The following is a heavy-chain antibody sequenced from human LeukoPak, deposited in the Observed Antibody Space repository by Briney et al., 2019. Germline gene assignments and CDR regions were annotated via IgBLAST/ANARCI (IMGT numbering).Heavy chain of an antibody. D-gene: IGHD2-8*02. J-gene: IGHJ4*02. CDR1: GFNVRSYW. V-gene: IGHV3-74*01. CDR2: VNRDGTTT. Sequence: GGSLRLSCAASGFNVRSYWMHWVRQVPGKGLVWVSRVNRDGTTTTYANSVKGRFTISKDIAKNTLFLQMNSLRADDMAVYYCAARDKSCSGGVCDPIDYWGQGTLVTVSS. CDR3: AARDKSCSGGVCDPIDY.